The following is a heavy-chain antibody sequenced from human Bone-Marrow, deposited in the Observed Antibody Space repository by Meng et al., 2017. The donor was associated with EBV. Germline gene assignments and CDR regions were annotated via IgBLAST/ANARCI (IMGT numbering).Heavy chain of an antibody. Sequence: QGPLQGPGPGLVKPSQTLSLTCAVSDDSIHSGGYYWSWIRQPPGKGLEWIGYIYYSSSTYYTPSLKTRLTISLDTSKSQFSLKLYSVTAADTAMYYCARAGRGYGDFEYYFDYWGQGTLVTVSS. V-gene: IGHV4-30-4*01. D-gene: IGHD4-17*01. CDR2: IYYSSST. J-gene: IGHJ4*02. CDR3: ARAGRGYGDFEYYFDY. CDR1: DDSIHSGGYY.